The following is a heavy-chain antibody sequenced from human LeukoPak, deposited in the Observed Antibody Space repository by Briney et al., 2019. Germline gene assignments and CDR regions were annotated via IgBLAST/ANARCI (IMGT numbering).Heavy chain of an antibody. CDR3: ARVPYGDYVFDY. Sequence: SETLSLTCTVSGGSINTNYWSWIRQPPGKELEWIGYIYYSGSTNYNPSLKSRVTISVDTSKNQFSLKLSSVTAADTAVYYCARVPYGDYVFDYWGQGTLVTVSS. CDR1: GGSINTNY. CDR2: IYYSGST. J-gene: IGHJ4*02. D-gene: IGHD4-17*01. V-gene: IGHV4-59*01.